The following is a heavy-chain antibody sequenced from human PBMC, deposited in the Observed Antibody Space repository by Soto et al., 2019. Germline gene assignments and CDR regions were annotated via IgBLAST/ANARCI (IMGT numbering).Heavy chain of an antibody. CDR2: ISNDGSNK. CDR1: GFTFSSSA. D-gene: IGHD3-22*01. CDR3: ARDRYDSSGYYYEYGMDV. V-gene: IGHV3-30-3*01. Sequence: GGSLRLSCAASGFTFSSSAMHWVRQAPGKGLEWVAVISNDGSNKYYADSVKGRFTISRDNSKNTLYLQMNSLRAEDTAVYYCARDRYDSSGYYYEYGMDVWGQGTTVTVSS. J-gene: IGHJ6*02.